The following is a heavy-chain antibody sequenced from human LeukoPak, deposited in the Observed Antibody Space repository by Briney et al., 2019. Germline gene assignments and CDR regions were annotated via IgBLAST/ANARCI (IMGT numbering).Heavy chain of an antibody. CDR1: GGSFSGYY. D-gene: IGHD3-22*01. J-gene: IGHJ4*02. Sequence: SETLSLTCAVYGGSFSGYYWSWIRQPPGKGLEWIGEINHSGSTNYNPSPKSRVTISVDTSKNQFSLKLSSVTAADTAVYYCASIDSSGYYGDYWGQGTLVTVSS. CDR2: INHSGST. V-gene: IGHV4-34*01. CDR3: ASIDSSGYYGDY.